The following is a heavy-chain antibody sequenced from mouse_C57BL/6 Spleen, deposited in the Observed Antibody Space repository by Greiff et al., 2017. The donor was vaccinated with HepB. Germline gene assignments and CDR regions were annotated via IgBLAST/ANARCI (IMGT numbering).Heavy chain of an antibody. Sequence: VQLQQPGAELVRPGASVKLSCTASGFNIKDDYMHWVKQRPEQGLEWIGWIDPENGDTEYASKFQGKATITADTSSNTAYLQLSSLTSEDTAVYYCTTRGVTTGYWGQGTTLTVSS. CDR1: GFNIKDDY. J-gene: IGHJ2*01. V-gene: IGHV14-4*01. D-gene: IGHD2-2*01. CDR2: IDPENGDT. CDR3: TTRGVTTGY.